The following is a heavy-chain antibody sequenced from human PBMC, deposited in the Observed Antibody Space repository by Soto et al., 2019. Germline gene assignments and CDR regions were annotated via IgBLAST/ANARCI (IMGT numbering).Heavy chain of an antibody. CDR1: GITFGSLA. J-gene: IGHJ4*02. V-gene: IGHV3-23*01. D-gene: IGHD2-2*01. Sequence: GGSPRLSCFASGITFGSLAMSWVRHAPGEGLEWVSTITDSGGDAKYADSVRGRFAISRDNSKKTLYLQMSSLTAEDSAIYYCARGATDSYQGRRPFDFCGRRTPGTVYS. CDR3: ARGATDSYQGRRPFDF. CDR2: ITDSGGDA.